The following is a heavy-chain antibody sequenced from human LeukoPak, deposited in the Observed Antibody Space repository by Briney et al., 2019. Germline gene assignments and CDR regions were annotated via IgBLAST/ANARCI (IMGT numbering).Heavy chain of an antibody. CDR2: VLFTGSA. V-gene: IGHV4-39*01. CDR1: GGSISNGLYY. D-gene: IGHD4/OR15-4a*01. Sequence: NPSETLSVTCTVSGGSISNGLYYWDWIRQLPGKGLEWIGSVLFTGSAWVNPPLNSRVTMSVDTTKNQFSLKLRSVSAGDTAVYYCARRGSGNGGTYAGMDVWGQGTTVTVSS. J-gene: IGHJ6*02. CDR3: ARRGSGNGGTYAGMDV.